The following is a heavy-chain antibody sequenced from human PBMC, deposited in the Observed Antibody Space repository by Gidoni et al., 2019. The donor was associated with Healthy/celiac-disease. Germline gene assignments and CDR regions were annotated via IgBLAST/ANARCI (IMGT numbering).Heavy chain of an antibody. D-gene: IGHD4-17*01. CDR1: GFTFSSYD. CDR2: IGTAGDT. Sequence: EVQLVESGGGLVQPGGSLRLSCAASGFTFSSYDMHWVRQATGKGLEWVSAIGTAGDTYYPGSVKGRFTISRENAKNSLYLQMNSLRAGDTAVYYCARAAGDYDAFDIWGQGTMVTVSS. CDR3: ARAAGDYDAFDI. J-gene: IGHJ3*02. V-gene: IGHV3-13*04.